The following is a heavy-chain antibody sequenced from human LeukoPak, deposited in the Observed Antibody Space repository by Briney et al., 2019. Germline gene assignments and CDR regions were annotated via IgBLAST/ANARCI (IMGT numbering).Heavy chain of an antibody. Sequence: SETLSLTCTASGDSISSCYWSWIRQPAEKGLEWIGRICTSGTINYNPSLKNRVTMSVDTSKNQFSLKLTSVTAADTAVYYCARDRDYSNSLDYWGQGTLVTVSS. CDR2: ICTSGTI. CDR3: ARDRDYSNSLDY. V-gene: IGHV4-4*07. J-gene: IGHJ4*02. CDR1: GDSISSCY. D-gene: IGHD6-6*01.